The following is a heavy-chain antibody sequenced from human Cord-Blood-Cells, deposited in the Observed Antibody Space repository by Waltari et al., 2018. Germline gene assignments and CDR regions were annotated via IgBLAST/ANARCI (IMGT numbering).Heavy chain of an antibody. CDR2: IYSGGST. V-gene: IGHV3-53*01. D-gene: IGHD5-12*01. J-gene: IGHJ4*02. Sequence: EVQLVESGGGLIQPGGSLSLSCAAPGFTVSSNYMRWVRQAPGKGLEWVSVIYSGGSTYYADSVKGRFTISRDNSKNTLYLQMNSLRAEDTAVYYCARGGGRDMRDGYNDYWGQGTLVTVSS. CDR1: GFTVSSNY. CDR3: ARGGGRDMRDGYNDY.